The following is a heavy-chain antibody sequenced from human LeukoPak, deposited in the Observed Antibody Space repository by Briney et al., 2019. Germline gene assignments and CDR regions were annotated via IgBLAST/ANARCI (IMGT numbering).Heavy chain of an antibody. Sequence: KPSGTLSLTCAVYGGSFSGYYWSWIRQPPGKGLEWIGEINHRGSTNYNPSLKSRVTISVNTSENQFSLKVSSVTAADTAVYYCAREGSSSSLDYWGQGTLVTVSS. CDR1: GGSFSGYY. J-gene: IGHJ4*02. V-gene: IGHV4-34*01. CDR2: INHRGST. CDR3: AREGSSSSLDY. D-gene: IGHD6-6*01.